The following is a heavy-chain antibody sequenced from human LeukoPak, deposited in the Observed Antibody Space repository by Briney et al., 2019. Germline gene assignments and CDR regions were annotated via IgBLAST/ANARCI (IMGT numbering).Heavy chain of an antibody. Sequence: SETLSLTCAVYGGSFSGYYWSWIRQPPGKGLEWIGEINHSGSTNYNPSLKSRVTISVDTSKNQFSLKLSSVTAADTAVYYCARRARARIRWNYYYYYYMDVWGKGTTVTVSS. D-gene: IGHD4-23*01. CDR2: INHSGST. V-gene: IGHV4-34*01. CDR3: ARRARARIRWNYYYYYYMDV. CDR1: GGSFSGYY. J-gene: IGHJ6*03.